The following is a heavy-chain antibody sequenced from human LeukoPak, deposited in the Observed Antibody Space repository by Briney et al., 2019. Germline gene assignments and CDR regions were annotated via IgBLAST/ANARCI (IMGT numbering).Heavy chain of an antibody. D-gene: IGHD1-26*01. CDR1: GFTFSDYY. V-gene: IGHV3-11*04. CDR3: AGPLIVGATDAFDI. J-gene: IGHJ3*02. CDR2: ISSSGSTI. Sequence: GGSLRLSCAASGFTFSDYYMSWIRQAPGRGLEGVSYISSSGSTIYYADSVKGRFTISRDNAKNSLYLQMNSLRAEDTAVYYCAGPLIVGATDAFDIWGQGTMVTVSS.